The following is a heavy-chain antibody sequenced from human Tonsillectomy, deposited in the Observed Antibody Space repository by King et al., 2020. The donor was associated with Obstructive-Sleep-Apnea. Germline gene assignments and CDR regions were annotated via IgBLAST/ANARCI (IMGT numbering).Heavy chain of an antibody. V-gene: IGHV1-69*06. D-gene: IGHD3-3*01. CDR2: IVPILGKA. J-gene: IGHJ4*02. CDR1: GGTFSNHV. CDR3: ARDLGRILGGSSQFSDY. Sequence: QLVQSGAEVKKPGSSVKVSCKASGGTFSNHVFSWVRQAPGQGLEWMGGIVPILGKANYAQRFKGRVAINADRSTNTAHMEMSSLQSDDTAVYYCARDLGRILGGSSQFSDYWGQGTVVTVSS.